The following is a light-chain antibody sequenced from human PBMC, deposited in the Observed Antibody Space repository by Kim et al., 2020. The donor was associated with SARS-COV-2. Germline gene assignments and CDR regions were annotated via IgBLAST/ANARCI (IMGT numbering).Light chain of an antibody. CDR1: SLRSYY. J-gene: IGLJ2*01. Sequence: SELTQDPAVSVALGQTVRITCQGDSLRSYYASWYQQKPGQAPVLVIYGKNNRPSGIPDRFSGSSSGNTASLTITGAQAEDEADYYCNSRDSSGNHLSFG. CDR3: NSRDSSGNHLS. CDR2: GKN. V-gene: IGLV3-19*01.